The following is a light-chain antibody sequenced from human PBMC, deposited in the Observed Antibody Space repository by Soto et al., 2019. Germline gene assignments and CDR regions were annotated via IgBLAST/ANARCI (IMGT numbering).Light chain of an antibody. CDR2: GAS. J-gene: IGKJ2*01. CDR1: ESISRVY. Sequence: DTVLTQSPGTLSLSPAQRVTLSCRASESISRVYLAWYQQRLGQAPRLLIYGASSGATGIPDRFSGSGSGTDFTLTISRLEPEDFAIYYCQQYGGVPYTFGQGTKVDIK. V-gene: IGKV3-20*01. CDR3: QQYGGVPYT.